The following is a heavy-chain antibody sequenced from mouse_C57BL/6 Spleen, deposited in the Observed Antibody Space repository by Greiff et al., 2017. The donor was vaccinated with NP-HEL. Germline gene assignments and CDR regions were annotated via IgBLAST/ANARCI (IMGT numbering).Heavy chain of an antibody. CDR3: TRNDGYGGYFDV. CDR2: IDPETGGT. CDR1: GYTFTDYE. D-gene: IGHD2-3*01. Sequence: VQLQQSGAELVRPGASVTLSCKASGYTFTDYEMHWVKQTPVHGLEWIGAIDPETGGTAYNQKFKGKAILTADKSSSTAYMELRSLTSEDSAVYYCTRNDGYGGYFDVWGTGTTVTVSS. V-gene: IGHV1-15*01. J-gene: IGHJ1*03.